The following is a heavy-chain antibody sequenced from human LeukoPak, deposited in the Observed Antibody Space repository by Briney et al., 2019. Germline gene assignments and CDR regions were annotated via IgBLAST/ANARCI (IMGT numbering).Heavy chain of an antibody. J-gene: IGHJ6*03. V-gene: IGHV4-59*01. CDR1: GGSISSYY. Sequence: TPSETLSLTCPVSGGSISSYYWSWIRQPPGKGLEWIGYIYYSGSTNYNPSLKSRVTISVDTSKNQFSLKLSSVTAADTAVYYCARLYSSSSRVPYMDVWGKGTTVTVSS. D-gene: IGHD6-6*01. CDR2: IYYSGST. CDR3: ARLYSSSSRVPYMDV.